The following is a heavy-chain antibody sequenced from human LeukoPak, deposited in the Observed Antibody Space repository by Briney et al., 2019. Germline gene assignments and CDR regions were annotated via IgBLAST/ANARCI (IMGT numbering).Heavy chain of an antibody. Sequence: GGSLRLSCAASGFTVSSNYMSWVRQAPGKGLEWVSVIYSAGSTYYADSVKGRFTISRDNSKNTLYLQMNSLRAEDTAVYYCARSAIFRIGLDAFDIWGQGTMVAVSS. CDR2: IYSAGST. CDR1: GFTVSSNY. CDR3: ARSAIFRIGLDAFDI. D-gene: IGHD3-3*02. V-gene: IGHV3-66*01. J-gene: IGHJ3*02.